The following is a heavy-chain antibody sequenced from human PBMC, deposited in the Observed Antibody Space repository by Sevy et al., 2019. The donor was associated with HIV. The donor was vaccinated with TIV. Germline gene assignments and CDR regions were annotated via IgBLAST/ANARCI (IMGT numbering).Heavy chain of an antibody. V-gene: IGHV3-7*01. J-gene: IGHJ6*02. CDR3: ARAMGV. Sequence: GGSLRLSCVGAGISISSHWMNWVRQSPGKGLEWVANINQDGSEIYYVGFVKGRFTISRDNARNSGYVQMHSLSVEDSGVYYWARAMGVWGQGPTVTVSS. CDR2: INQDGSEI. CDR1: GISISSHW.